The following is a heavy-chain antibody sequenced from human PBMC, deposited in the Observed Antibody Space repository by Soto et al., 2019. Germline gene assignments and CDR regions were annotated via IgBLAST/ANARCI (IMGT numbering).Heavy chain of an antibody. V-gene: IGHV4-39*01. J-gene: IGHJ4*02. CDR3: ARHRGRWLQFPFDF. D-gene: IGHD5-12*01. CDR2: IYYSGNT. Sequence: SETLSLTCTVSGGSIGSDNYYWGWIRQPPEKGLEWIGSIYYSGNTHSNPSLMSRVSMSLDKSKNHFYLNLTSVTAADTAMYYCARHRGRWLQFPFDFWGQGTPVTVSS. CDR1: GGSIGSDNYY.